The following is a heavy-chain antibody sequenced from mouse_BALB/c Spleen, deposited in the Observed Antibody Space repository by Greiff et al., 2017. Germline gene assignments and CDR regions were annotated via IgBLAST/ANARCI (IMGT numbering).Heavy chain of an antibody. CDR3: ARHGEMFYYDLGYAMDY. V-gene: IGHV5-6*01. CDR2: ISSGGSYN. J-gene: IGHJ4*01. CDR1: GFTFSSYG. Sequence: EVKLMESGGDLVKPGGSLKLSCAASGFTFSSYGVSWVRQTPDKRLEWVATISSGGSYNYYPDSVKGRFTISRDNAKNTLYLQMSSLKSEDTAMYYCARHGEMFYYDLGYAMDYWGQGTSVTVSS. D-gene: IGHD2-4*01.